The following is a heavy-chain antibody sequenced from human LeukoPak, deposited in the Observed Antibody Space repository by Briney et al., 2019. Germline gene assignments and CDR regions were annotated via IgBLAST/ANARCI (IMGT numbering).Heavy chain of an antibody. V-gene: IGHV6-1*01. CDR1: GESVSSNSAA. D-gene: IGHD6-19*01. Sequence: SHTLSLVCDISGESVSSNSAACNWVGQSLSKNLEWLGRTYYRSKWYNDYAVSVKSRITINPDTSKNQFSLQLNSVTPEDTAVYYCAIDNWAVAGNFDYWGQGTLVTVSS. CDR3: AIDNWAVAGNFDY. CDR2: TYYRSKWYN. J-gene: IGHJ4*02.